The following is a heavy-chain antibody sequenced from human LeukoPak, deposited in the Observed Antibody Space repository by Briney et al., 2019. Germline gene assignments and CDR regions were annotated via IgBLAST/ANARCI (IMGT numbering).Heavy chain of an antibody. J-gene: IGHJ3*02. D-gene: IGHD3-9*01. CDR1: GLIFSTYG. V-gene: IGHV3-30*02. CDR3: AKEYDILTGYYAFDI. Sequence: GGSLRLSCAASGLIFSTYGMHWVRQAPGKGLEWVAFIQNDGNDKYYADSVKGRFTVSRDNSKNTLYLQMNSLRAEDTAVNYCAKEYDILTGYYAFDIWGQGTMVTVSS. CDR2: IQNDGNDK.